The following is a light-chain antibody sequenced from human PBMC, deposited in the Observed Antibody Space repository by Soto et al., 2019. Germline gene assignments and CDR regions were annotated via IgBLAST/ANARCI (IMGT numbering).Light chain of an antibody. J-gene: IGLJ1*01. CDR3: SSYTSSSTLYV. CDR2: EVN. Sequence: QSVLTQPASVSGSPRQSITISCTGASSDVGGYTYVSWYQQHPGKAPKLMIYEVNNRPSGVSNRFSGSKSGNTASLTISGLQADDEADYYCSSYTSSSTLYVFGTGTKLTVL. V-gene: IGLV2-14*01. CDR1: SSDVGGYTY.